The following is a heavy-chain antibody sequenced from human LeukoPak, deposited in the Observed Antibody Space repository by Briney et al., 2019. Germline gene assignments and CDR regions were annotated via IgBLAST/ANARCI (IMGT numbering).Heavy chain of an antibody. J-gene: IGHJ4*02. CDR3: ARDSPIPPPQPIDY. D-gene: IGHD2-2*01. CDR1: GYTFTSYG. V-gene: IGHV1-18*01. Sequence: ASVKVSCKASGYTFTSYGISWVRQAPGQGLEWMGWISVYNGNTNYAQKLQGRVTMTTDTSTSTAYMELRSLRSDDTAVYYCARDSPIPPPQPIDYWGQGTLVTVSS. CDR2: ISVYNGNT.